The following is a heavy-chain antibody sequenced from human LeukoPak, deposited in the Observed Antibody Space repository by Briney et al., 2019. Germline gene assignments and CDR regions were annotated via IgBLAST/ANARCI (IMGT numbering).Heavy chain of an antibody. CDR1: GGSISSYY. J-gene: IGHJ5*02. Sequence: SETLSLTCTVSGGSISSYYWSWIRQPPGKGLEWIGCIYYSGSTDYNPSLKSRVTISVDTSKNQFSLKLSSVTAADTAVYYCARVILRQQLVPNWFDPWGQGTLVTVSS. V-gene: IGHV4-59*08. CDR2: IYYSGST. D-gene: IGHD6-13*01. CDR3: ARVILRQQLVPNWFDP.